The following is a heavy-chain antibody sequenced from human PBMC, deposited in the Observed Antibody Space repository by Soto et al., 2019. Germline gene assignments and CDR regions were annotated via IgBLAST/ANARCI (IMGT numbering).Heavy chain of an antibody. V-gene: IGHV4-59*01. CDR1: GGSISSYY. J-gene: IGHJ4*02. CDR2: IYYSGST. D-gene: IGHD6-19*01. CDR3: ARGFSGWYYFDY. Sequence: LSLTCTVSGGSISSYYWSWIRQPPGKGLEWIGYIYYSGSTDYNPSLKSRVTISVDTSKNQFSLKLSSVTAADTAVYYCARGFSGWYYFDYWGQGTLVTVSS.